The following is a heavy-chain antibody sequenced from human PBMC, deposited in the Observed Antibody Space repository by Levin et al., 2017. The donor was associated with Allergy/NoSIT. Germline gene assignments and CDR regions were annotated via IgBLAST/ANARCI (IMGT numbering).Heavy chain of an antibody. D-gene: IGHD2-2*01. Sequence: MTGGSLRLSCAASGFTFSSYSMNWVRQAPGKGLEWVSSISSSSSYIYYADSVKGRFTISRDNAKNSLYLQMNSLRAEDTAVYYCARDNPTVVPAAMEFYYYYGMDVWGQGTTVTVSS. V-gene: IGHV3-21*01. CDR3: ARDNPTVVPAAMEFYYYYGMDV. J-gene: IGHJ6*02. CDR2: ISSSSSYI. CDR1: GFTFSSYS.